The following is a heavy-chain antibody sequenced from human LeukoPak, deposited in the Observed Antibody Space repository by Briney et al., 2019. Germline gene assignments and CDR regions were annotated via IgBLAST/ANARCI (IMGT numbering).Heavy chain of an antibody. CDR1: GFTFTTYW. V-gene: IGHV3-7*01. Sequence: GGSLRLSCAASGFTFTTYWMSWVRQAPGKGLEWVANIKQDGSEKYCVDSVKGRFTISRDNAKNSLYLEMNSLTAEDTAVYYCARGRGLDYWGQGTLVTVSS. CDR2: IKQDGSEK. CDR3: ARGRGLDY. J-gene: IGHJ4*02.